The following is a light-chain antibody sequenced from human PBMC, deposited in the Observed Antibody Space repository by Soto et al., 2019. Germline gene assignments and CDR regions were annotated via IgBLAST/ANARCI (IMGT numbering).Light chain of an antibody. CDR2: GAS. CDR1: QSVSSN. J-gene: IGKJ5*01. V-gene: IGKV3-15*01. CDR3: QQYNNWPPS. Sequence: EIVMTQSPATLSVSPGERATLSCRASQSVSSNLAWYQQKPGQAPRLIYGASTRATGIPARFSGSGSGTEFTITISSLQSEDFAVYYCQQYNNWPPSFGQGTRLEIK.